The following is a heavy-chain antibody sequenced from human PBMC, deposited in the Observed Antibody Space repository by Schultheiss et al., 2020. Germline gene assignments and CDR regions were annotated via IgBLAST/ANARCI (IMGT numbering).Heavy chain of an antibody. J-gene: IGHJ6*02. CDR1: GGSISSGGYS. CDR2: IYHSGST. CDR3: AGHQDRSRGTYYYYGMDV. V-gene: IGHV4-30-2*01. Sequence: SETLSLTCAVSGGSISSGGYSWSWIRQPPGKGLEWIGYIYHSGSTYYNPSLKSRVTISVDRSKNQFSLKLSSVTAADTAVYYCAGHQDRSRGTYYYYGMDVWGQGTTVTVSS. D-gene: IGHD1-1*01.